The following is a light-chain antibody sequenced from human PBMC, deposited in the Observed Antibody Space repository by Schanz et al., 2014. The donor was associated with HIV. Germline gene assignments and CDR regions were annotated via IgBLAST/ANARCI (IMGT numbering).Light chain of an antibody. CDR2: DAS. J-gene: IGKJ2*01. Sequence: DIQMTQSPSSLSAFVGDTVSITCRASQTISISLNWYQQKPGKAPQLLIYDASLLHTGVPSRFSGSGSGTHFTLTITSLLFEDFATYYCQQTYIVTPYTFGQGTKVEIK. CDR3: QQTYIVTPYT. V-gene: IGKV1-39*01. CDR1: QTISIS.